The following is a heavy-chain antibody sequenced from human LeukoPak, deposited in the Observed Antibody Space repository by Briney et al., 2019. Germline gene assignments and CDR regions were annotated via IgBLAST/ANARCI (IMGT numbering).Heavy chain of an antibody. V-gene: IGHV3-66*04. CDR2: IYSGGNT. J-gene: IGHJ3*02. D-gene: IGHD1-26*01. Sequence: GGSLRLSCAASEFTFSSNYMSWVRQAPGKGLEWVSVIYSGGNTYYADSVKGRFTISRDNSENTLYLRMNSLRADDTAVYFCAGHRSGSYYDAFDIWGQGTMVTVSS. CDR1: EFTFSSNY. CDR3: AGHRSGSYYDAFDI.